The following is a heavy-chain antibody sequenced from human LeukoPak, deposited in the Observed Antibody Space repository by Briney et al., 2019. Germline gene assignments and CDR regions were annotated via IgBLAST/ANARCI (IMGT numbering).Heavy chain of an antibody. J-gene: IGHJ5*02. D-gene: IGHD3-22*01. CDR1: GGSLSTHY. CDR3: ARASGGYFNNWFDP. Sequence: PSETLSLTCTVSGGSLSTHYWSRIRQPPGKGLEWMGYIYYTGTTSYNPSLKSRVTISVDTSKNQFSLRLSSVTAADTAVYYCARASGGYFNNWFDPWGQGTLVTVSS. V-gene: IGHV4-59*11. CDR2: IYYTGTT.